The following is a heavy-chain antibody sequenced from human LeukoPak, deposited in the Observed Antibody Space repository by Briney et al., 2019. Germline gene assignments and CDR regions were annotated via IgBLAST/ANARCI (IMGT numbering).Heavy chain of an antibody. CDR2: INHSGST. Sequence: SETLSLTCAVYGGSFSGYYWSWIRQPPGKGLEWIGEINHSGSTNYNPSLKSRVTISVDTSKNQFSLKLSSVTAADTAVYYCARTGSRAFDIWGQGTMVTVSS. CDR3: ARTGSRAFDI. J-gene: IGHJ3*02. CDR1: GGSFSGYY. V-gene: IGHV4-34*01. D-gene: IGHD2-15*01.